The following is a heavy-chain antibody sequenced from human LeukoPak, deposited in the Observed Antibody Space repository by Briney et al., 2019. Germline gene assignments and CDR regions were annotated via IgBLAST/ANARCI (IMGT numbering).Heavy chain of an antibody. CDR1: GYTFSSYG. J-gene: IGHJ3*02. CDR2: ISYDGSNK. D-gene: IGHD2-2*01. V-gene: IGHV3-30*18. Sequence: PGRSLRLSCAASGYTFSSYGMHWVRQAPGKGLEWVAVISYDGSNKYYADSVKGRFTISRDNSKNTLYLQMNSLRAEDTAVYYCAKSFRYCSSTSCYLPTLLTRVYGGNSWEDAFDIWGQGTMVTVSS. CDR3: AKSFRYCSSTSCYLPTLLTRVYGGNSWEDAFDI.